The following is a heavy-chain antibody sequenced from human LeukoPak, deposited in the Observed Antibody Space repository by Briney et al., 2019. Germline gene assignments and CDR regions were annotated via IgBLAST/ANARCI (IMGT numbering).Heavy chain of an antibody. CDR2: ISYDGSNK. CDR3: ARDTPQLGIDY. CDR1: GFIFSSYG. Sequence: GGSLRLSCAASGFIFSSYGMHWVRQAPGKGLEWVAVISYDGSNKCYVDSVKGRFTISRDNAKNTLYLQMNSLRDEDTAVYYCARDTPQLGIDYWGQGTLVTVSS. J-gene: IGHJ4*02. V-gene: IGHV3-30*03. D-gene: IGHD7-27*01.